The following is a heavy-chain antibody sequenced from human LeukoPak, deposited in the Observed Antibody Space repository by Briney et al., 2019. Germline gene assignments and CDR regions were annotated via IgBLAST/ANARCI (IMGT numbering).Heavy chain of an antibody. D-gene: IGHD5-12*01. CDR2: ISSSSSTI. Sequence: GGSLRLSYPPSVFCFSSHSMNWVRQAPGKGLEGVSYISSSSSTIYYADSVKGRFTISRDNAKNSLYLQMNSLRDEDTAVYYCARDRGYSGYAYDYWGQGTLVTVSP. J-gene: IGHJ4*02. CDR3: ARDRGYSGYAYDY. CDR1: VFCFSSHS. V-gene: IGHV3-48*02.